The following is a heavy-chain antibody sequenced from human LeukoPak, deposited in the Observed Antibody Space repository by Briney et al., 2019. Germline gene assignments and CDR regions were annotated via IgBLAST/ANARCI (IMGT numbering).Heavy chain of an antibody. V-gene: IGHV4-34*01. CDR1: GGSFSDYY. D-gene: IGHD2-15*01. J-gene: IGHJ4*02. Sequence: SETLSLTCAVYGGSFSDYYWSWIRQPPGKGLEWIGSIYYSGSTYYNPSLKSRVTISVDTSKNQFSLKLSSVTAADTAVYYCARHLVVAAMDYWGQGTLVTVSS. CDR3: ARHLVVAAMDY. CDR2: IYYSGST.